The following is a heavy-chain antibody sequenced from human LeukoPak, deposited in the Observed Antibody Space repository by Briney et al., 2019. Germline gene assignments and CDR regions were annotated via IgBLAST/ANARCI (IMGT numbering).Heavy chain of an antibody. CDR1: GFTFSSYW. CDR3: ARGGSNLRFPLDY. CDR2: IKQDGSEK. Sequence: GGSLRLSCAASGFTFSSYWMSWVRQAPGKGLEWVANIKQDGSEKYYVDSVKGRFTISRDNAKNSLYLQMNSLRAEDTAVYYCARGGSNLRFPLDYWGQGTLVTVSS. J-gene: IGHJ4*02. D-gene: IGHD3-10*01. V-gene: IGHV3-7*03.